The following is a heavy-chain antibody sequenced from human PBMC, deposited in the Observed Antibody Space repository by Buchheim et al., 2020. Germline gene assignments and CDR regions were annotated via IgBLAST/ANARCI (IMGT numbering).Heavy chain of an antibody. D-gene: IGHD5-24*01. V-gene: IGHV4-34*01. J-gene: IGHJ3*02. CDR3: ARGIRDGYSDAFDI. CDR2: INHSGST. CDR1: GGSFSGYY. Sequence: QVQLQQWGPGLLKPSETLSLTCAVSGGSFSGYYWSWTRQPPGKGLEWIGEINHSGSTNYNPSLKSRVTISVDTSKNQFSLKLSAVTAADTAVYYCARGIRDGYSDAFDIWGQGT.